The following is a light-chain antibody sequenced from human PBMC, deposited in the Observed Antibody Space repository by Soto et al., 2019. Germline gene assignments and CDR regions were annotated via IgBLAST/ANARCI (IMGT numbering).Light chain of an antibody. V-gene: IGKV3-11*01. J-gene: IGKJ3*01. CDR2: DAS. CDR1: QSVSRD. CDR3: QHRHN. Sequence: DIVLTQSPATLSLSPGERATLSCRASQSVSRDFAWYQQKPGQDPRLLIYDASNRATGIPARFSGSGSGTDFTLTINSLQPEDFAVYYCQHRHNFGPGTKVDFK.